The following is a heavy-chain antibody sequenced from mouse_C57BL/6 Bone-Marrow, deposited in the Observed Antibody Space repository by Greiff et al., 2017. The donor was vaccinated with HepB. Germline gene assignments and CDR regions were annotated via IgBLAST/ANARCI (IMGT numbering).Heavy chain of an antibody. CDR1: GFNIKDDY. CDR2: IDPENGDT. Sequence: VHVKQSGAELVRPGASVKLSCTASGFNIKDDYMHWVKQRPEQGLEWIGWIDPENGDTEYASKFQGKATITADTSSNTAYLQLSSLTSEDTAVYYCTNGEYAMDYWGQGTSVTVSS. CDR3: TNGEYAMDY. J-gene: IGHJ4*01. V-gene: IGHV14-4*01.